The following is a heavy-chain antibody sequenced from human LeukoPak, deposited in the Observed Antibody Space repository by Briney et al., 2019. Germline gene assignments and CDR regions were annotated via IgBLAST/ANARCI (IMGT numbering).Heavy chain of an antibody. Sequence: PGGSLRLSCEASGITFSSIWMGWVRQAPGKGLERVAIIKQDGSEKYYVDSVKGRFTISRDNAKNSLYLQMNSLRAEDTAVYYCARGRITMVQGAWYFDYWGQGTLVTVSS. CDR2: IKQDGSEK. V-gene: IGHV3-7*01. J-gene: IGHJ4*02. D-gene: IGHD3-10*01. CDR3: ARGRITMVQGAWYFDY. CDR1: GITFSSIW.